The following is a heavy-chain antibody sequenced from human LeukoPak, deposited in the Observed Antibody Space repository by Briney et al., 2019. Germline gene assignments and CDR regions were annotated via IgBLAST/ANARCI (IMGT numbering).Heavy chain of an antibody. D-gene: IGHD7-27*01. CDR3: AIDPNWGTHS. V-gene: IGHV3-23*01. CDR1: GFTFSSYA. J-gene: IGHJ4*02. Sequence: PGGSLRLSCAASGFTFSSYAMSWVRQAPGKGLEWVSAIGGRGGRTYYADSVKGRFTISRDNSKNALYLQMNSLRVEDTAVYYCAIDPNWGTHSWGQGVLVTVSS. CDR2: IGGRGGRT.